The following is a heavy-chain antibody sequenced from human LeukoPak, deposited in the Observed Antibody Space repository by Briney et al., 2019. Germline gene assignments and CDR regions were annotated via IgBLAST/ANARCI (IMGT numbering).Heavy chain of an antibody. CDR1: GGSISSSSYY. CDR2: IYYSGTT. V-gene: IGHV4-39*02. Sequence: SETLSLTCAVSGGSISSSSYYWSWIRQPPGKGLEWIGSIYYSGTTYDNPSLKSRVTISVDTSKNQFSLKLNSVTAADTAVYYCARDLLGDYGTFDIWGQGTMVTVSS. D-gene: IGHD4-17*01. J-gene: IGHJ3*02. CDR3: ARDLLGDYGTFDI.